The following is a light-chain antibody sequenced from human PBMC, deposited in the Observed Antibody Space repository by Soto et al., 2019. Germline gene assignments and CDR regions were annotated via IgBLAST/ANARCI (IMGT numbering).Light chain of an antibody. CDR1: SGDVFAFNY. CDR2: EVN. V-gene: IGLV2-14*01. Sequence: QSALPQPASMSGSPGQSTTISCTGTSGDVFAFNYVSWYQQYPGKAPKLMIYEVNNRPSGVSYRFSGSKSGNTASLTISGLQAEDEGDYYCGSNTDRSTNSWVFGGLAKLTVL. J-gene: IGLJ3*02. CDR3: GSNTDRSTNSWV.